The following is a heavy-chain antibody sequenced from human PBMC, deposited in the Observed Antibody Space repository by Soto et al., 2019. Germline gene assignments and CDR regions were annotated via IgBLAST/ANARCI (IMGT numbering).Heavy chain of an antibody. D-gene: IGHD3-3*01. Sequence: GGSLRLSCAASGFTFSSYGMHWVRQAPGKGLEWVAVISYDGSNKYYADSVKGRFTISRDNSKNTLYLQMNSLRAEDTAVYYCAKDRAFLEWLLPPPYYGMDVWGQGTTVTGSS. CDR1: GFTFSSYG. J-gene: IGHJ6*02. CDR2: ISYDGSNK. V-gene: IGHV3-30*18. CDR3: AKDRAFLEWLLPPPYYGMDV.